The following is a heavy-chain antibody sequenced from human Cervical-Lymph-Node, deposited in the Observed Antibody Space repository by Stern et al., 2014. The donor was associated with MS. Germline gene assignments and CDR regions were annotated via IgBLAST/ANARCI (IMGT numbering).Heavy chain of an antibody. J-gene: IGHJ4*02. Sequence: VHLVESGAEVKKPGSSMKVSRKASGGTFSSDAIGWVRQAPGQGLEWMGGIIPIFETANYAQKFQGRVTITADQSTKTAYLELSSLTSGDTAMYFCASGTRSSWYFDFWGQGTLVTVST. CDR1: GGTFSSDA. D-gene: IGHD6-13*01. CDR2: IIPIFETA. V-gene: IGHV1-69*01. CDR3: ASGTRSSWYFDF.